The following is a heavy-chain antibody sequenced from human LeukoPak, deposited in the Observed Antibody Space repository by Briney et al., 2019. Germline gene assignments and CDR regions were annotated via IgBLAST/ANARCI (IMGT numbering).Heavy chain of an antibody. V-gene: IGHV4-31*03. CDR1: GGSISSGGYY. CDR2: IYYSGST. D-gene: IGHD3-22*01. CDR3: ARDGFYDSSGSIWYFDL. J-gene: IGHJ2*01. Sequence: PSETLSLTCTVSGGSISSGGYYWGWIRQHPGKGLEWIGYIYYSGSTYYNPSLKSRVTISVDTSKNQFSLKLSSVTAADTAVYYCARDGFYDSSGSIWYFDLWGRGTLVTASS.